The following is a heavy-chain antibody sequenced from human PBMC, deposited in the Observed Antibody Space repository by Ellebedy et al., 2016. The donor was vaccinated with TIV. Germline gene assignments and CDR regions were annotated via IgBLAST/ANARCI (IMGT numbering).Heavy chain of an antibody. V-gene: IGHV4-59*12. D-gene: IGHD3-16*01. CDR3: ARGIMITFGGVIGWFDP. CDR1: GGSISSYY. J-gene: IGHJ5*02. CDR2: IYYSGST. Sequence: SETLSLXXTVSGGSISSYYWSWIRQPPGKGLEWIGYIYYSGSTNYNPSLKSRVTISVDTSKNQFSLKLSSVTAADTAVYYCARGIMITFGGVIGWFDPWGQGTLVTVSS.